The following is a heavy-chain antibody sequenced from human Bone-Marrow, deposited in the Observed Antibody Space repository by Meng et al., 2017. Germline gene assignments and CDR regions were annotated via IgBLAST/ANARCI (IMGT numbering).Heavy chain of an antibody. V-gene: IGHV1-2*02. Sequence: ASVKVSCKASGYTFTSYDINWVRQATGQGLEWMGWMNPNSGGTNYAQKFQGRVTMTRDTSISTAYMELSRLRSDDTAVYYCAGALLWFGELSSYYYYYYGMDVWGQRTTVTVSS. CDR1: GYTFTSYD. J-gene: IGHJ6*02. CDR3: AGALLWFGELSSYYYYYYGMDV. D-gene: IGHD3-10*01. CDR2: MNPNSGGT.